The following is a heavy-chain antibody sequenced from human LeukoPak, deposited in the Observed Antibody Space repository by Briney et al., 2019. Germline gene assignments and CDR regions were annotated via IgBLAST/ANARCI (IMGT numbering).Heavy chain of an antibody. Sequence: SGGSLRLSCAASGFTFSSYGMHWVRQAPGKGLEWVAVISYDGSNKYYADSVKGRFTISRDNSKNTLYLQMNSLRDEDTAVYYCARGNPYDSSGYGMDVWGQGTTVTVSS. CDR2: ISYDGSNK. CDR1: GFTFSSYG. V-gene: IGHV3-30*03. D-gene: IGHD3-22*01. J-gene: IGHJ6*02. CDR3: ARGNPYDSSGYGMDV.